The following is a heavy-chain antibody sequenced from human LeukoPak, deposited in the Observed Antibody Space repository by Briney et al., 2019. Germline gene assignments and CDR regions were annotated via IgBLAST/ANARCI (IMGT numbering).Heavy chain of an antibody. J-gene: IGHJ4*02. V-gene: IGHV4-59*04. CDR2: IVSGGST. CDR1: GFTFSSYG. Sequence: PGGSLRLSCAASGFTFSSYGMHWVRQSPGQGLEWIGSIVSGGSTYHNPSLKSRVTMSIDTSNNQFSLKLSFVTAADTAIYYCVRDYGNFVQGNWGQGTLVTVSS. CDR3: VRDYGNFVQGN. D-gene: IGHD4-17*01.